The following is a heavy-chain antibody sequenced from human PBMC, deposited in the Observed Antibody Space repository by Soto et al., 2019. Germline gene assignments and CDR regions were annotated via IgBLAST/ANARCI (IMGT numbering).Heavy chain of an antibody. CDR2: IKREIDGETT. V-gene: IGHV3-15*01. CDR1: GFAFTHVW. Sequence: EVQLLESGGDLAEPGGSLRLSCAASGFAFTHVWMTWVRQAPGRGLEWVGRIKREIDGETTNYAAPVKGRFTISRDDSKNTLYLQMNSLKTDDSAVYYCAADRYCSSNTCPGAFDIWGQGTTV. D-gene: IGHD2-2*01. J-gene: IGHJ3*02. CDR3: AADRYCSSNTCPGAFDI.